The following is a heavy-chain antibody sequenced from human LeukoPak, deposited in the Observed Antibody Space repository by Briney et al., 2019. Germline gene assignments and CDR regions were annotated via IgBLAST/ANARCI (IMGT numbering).Heavy chain of an antibody. CDR1: GGSFSGYY. CDR3: ASSNYYDSSGYYLSGPYGMDV. D-gene: IGHD3-22*01. CDR2: INHSGST. Sequence: SETLSLTCAVYGGSFSGYYWSWIRQPPGKGLEWIGEINHSGSTNYNPSLKSRVTMSVDTSKNQFSLKLSSVTAADTAVYYCASSNYYDSSGYYLSGPYGMDVWGQGTTVTVSS. J-gene: IGHJ6*02. V-gene: IGHV4-34*01.